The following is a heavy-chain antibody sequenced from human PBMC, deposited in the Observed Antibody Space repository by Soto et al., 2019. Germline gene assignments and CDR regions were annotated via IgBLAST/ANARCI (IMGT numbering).Heavy chain of an antibody. D-gene: IGHD2-15*01. V-gene: IGHV4-39*01. Sequence: QVQLQESGPGLVKPSETLSLTCTVSSASISSNTYTWGWIRQPPGKGLEWIANIYYTGTTNYNPSLSSPVTVSVDTSKNPFSRTVISVTAADTAVYSCARLRGYCISGSSPGAYAMDVWGQGTTVIVSS. CDR2: IYYTGTT. J-gene: IGHJ6*02. CDR1: SASISSNTYT. CDR3: ARLRGYCISGSSPGAYAMDV.